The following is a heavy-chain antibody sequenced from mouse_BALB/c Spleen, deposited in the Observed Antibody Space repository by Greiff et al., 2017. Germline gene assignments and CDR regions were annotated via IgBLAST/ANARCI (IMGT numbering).Heavy chain of an antibody. V-gene: IGHV5-6-5*01. Sequence: DVMLVESGGGLVKPGGSLKLSCAASGFTFSSYAMSWVRQTPEKRLEWVASISSGGSTYYPDSVKGRFTISRDNARNILYLQMSSLRSEDTAMYYCARGPYYGNYGAMDYWGQGTSVTVSS. D-gene: IGHD2-10*01. CDR2: ISSGGST. J-gene: IGHJ4*01. CDR1: GFTFSSYA. CDR3: ARGPYYGNYGAMDY.